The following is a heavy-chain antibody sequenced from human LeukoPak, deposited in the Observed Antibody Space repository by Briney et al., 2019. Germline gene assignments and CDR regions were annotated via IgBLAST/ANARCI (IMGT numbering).Heavy chain of an antibody. Sequence: SETLSLTCAVYDGSFSAYYWSWIRQPPGKGLEWIGEINHSGSTYYNPSLKSRVTISVDTSKNQFSLKLSSVTAADTAVYYCASPDCSSTSCAEDYWYFDLWGRGTLVTVSS. D-gene: IGHD2-2*01. CDR3: ASPDCSSTSCAEDYWYFDL. CDR1: DGSFSAYY. J-gene: IGHJ2*01. V-gene: IGHV4-34*01. CDR2: INHSGST.